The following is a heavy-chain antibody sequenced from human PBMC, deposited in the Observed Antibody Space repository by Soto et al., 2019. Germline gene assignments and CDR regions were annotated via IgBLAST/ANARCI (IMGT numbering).Heavy chain of an antibody. J-gene: IGHJ6*02. V-gene: IGHV3-30*18. CDR2: ISCDGSNK. Sequence: GGSLRLSCAASGFTFSSYGMHWVRQAPGKGLEWVAVISCDGSNKYYADSVKGRFTISRDNSKNTLYLQMNSLRAEDTAVYYCAKDEALLRFLEWLDYYYYGMDVWGQGTTVTVS. CDR3: AKDEALLRFLEWLDYYYYGMDV. D-gene: IGHD3-3*01. CDR1: GFTFSSYG.